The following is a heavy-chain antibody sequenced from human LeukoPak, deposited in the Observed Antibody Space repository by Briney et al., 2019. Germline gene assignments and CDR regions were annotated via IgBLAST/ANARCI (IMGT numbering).Heavy chain of an antibody. D-gene: IGHD3-16*01. CDR1: GDSVSNNIAT. CDR3: ARGDFLGGKPAYDDYGMDV. CDR2: TYYRSRWGN. Sequence: SQTLSLTCAISGDSVSNNIATWNWVRQSPSRGLEWLGRTYYRSRWGNDYAISVKGRITINPDTSRNQFSLQLNSVTPEDTAVYYCARGDFLGGKPAYDDYGMDVWGQGTTVTVSS. V-gene: IGHV6-1*01. J-gene: IGHJ6*02.